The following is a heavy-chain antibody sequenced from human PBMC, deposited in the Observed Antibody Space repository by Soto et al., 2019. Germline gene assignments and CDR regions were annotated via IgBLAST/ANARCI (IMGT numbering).Heavy chain of an antibody. J-gene: IGHJ4*02. CDR3: ARDDGNGPDY. D-gene: IGHD2-8*01. CDR2: SNSGSSSI. CDR1: GLTFATSN. Sequence: PGGSLRLSCAASGLTFATSNINWVRQAPGKGLEWVSYSNSGSSSIYYADSVKGRFTSSRDNAKNSLYLQMNSLRTEDTAVYYCARDDGNGPDYWGRGTLVTVSS. V-gene: IGHV3-48*01.